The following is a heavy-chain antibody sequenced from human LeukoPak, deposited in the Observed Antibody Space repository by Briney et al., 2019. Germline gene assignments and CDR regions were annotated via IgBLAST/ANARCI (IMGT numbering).Heavy chain of an antibody. Sequence: SETLSLTCTVSDGSISSSGYYWSWIRQPPGMGLEWIGEINHSGTTNYSPSLKSRVTMSVDKSKNQVSLKLRFVTAADTAVYYCARAMVRGVITFYYGLDVWGQGTTVTVSS. J-gene: IGHJ6*02. CDR3: ARAMVRGVITFYYGLDV. D-gene: IGHD3-10*01. CDR1: DGSISSSGYY. CDR2: INHSGTT. V-gene: IGHV4-39*07.